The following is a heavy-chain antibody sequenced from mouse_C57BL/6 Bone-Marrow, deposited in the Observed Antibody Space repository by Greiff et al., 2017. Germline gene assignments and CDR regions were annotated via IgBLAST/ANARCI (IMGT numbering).Heavy chain of an antibody. CDR1: GFTFSSYG. V-gene: IGHV5-6*01. D-gene: IGHD1-1*01. J-gene: IGHJ1*01. CDR3: ARHLRGDFDV. Sequence: EVMLVESGGDLVKPGGSLKLSCAASGFTFSSYGMSWVRQTPDKRLEWVATISSGGSYTYYPDSVKGRFTISRDNAKNTLYLQISSLKSEDTAMYYCARHLRGDFDVWGAEATVTESS. CDR2: ISSGGSYT.